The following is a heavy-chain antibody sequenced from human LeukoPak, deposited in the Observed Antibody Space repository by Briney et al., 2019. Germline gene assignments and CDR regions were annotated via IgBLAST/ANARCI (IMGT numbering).Heavy chain of an antibody. CDR1: GFTFDAYA. J-gene: IGHJ6*03. Sequence: QPGRSLRLSCAASGFTFDAYAMHWVWQAPGKGLEWVSSISWNSGNTGYADSVKGRFTISRDNAKNSLYLQMNSLRAEDTALYFCAKEGSGAYGDYYYYMDVWGKGTTVTVSS. V-gene: IGHV3-9*01. CDR2: ISWNSGNT. D-gene: IGHD4-17*01. CDR3: AKEGSGAYGDYYYYMDV.